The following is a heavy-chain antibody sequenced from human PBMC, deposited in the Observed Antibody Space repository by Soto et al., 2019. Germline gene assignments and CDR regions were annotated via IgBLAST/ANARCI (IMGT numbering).Heavy chain of an antibody. CDR2: ISYDGSNK. V-gene: IGHV3-30-3*01. CDR1: GFTFSSYA. J-gene: IGHJ4*02. D-gene: IGHD4-17*01. Sequence: GGSLRLSCAASGFTFSSYAMHWVRQAPGKGLEWVAVISYDGSNKYYADSVKGRFTISRDNSKNTLYLQMNSLRAEDTAVYYCATAAGDLHYFDYWGQGTLVTVSS. CDR3: ATAAGDLHYFDY.